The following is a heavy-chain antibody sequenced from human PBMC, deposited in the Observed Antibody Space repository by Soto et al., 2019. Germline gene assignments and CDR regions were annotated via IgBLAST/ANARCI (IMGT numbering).Heavy chain of an antibody. CDR3: AILDLPGHYFVY. V-gene: IGHV3-53*01. CDR2: IYASGST. Sequence: FLRLSCAASGFTVSSSYISWVRQAPGKGLEWVSVIYASGSTYYADSVKGRFSISRDNSKNTLYLQMNTLTAEDTAVYYCAILDLPGHYFVYRGPGTLLTVSS. J-gene: IGHJ4*02. CDR1: GFTVSSSY.